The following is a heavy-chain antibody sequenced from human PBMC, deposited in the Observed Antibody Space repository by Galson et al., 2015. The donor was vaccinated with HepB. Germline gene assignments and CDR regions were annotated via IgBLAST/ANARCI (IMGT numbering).Heavy chain of an antibody. CDR1: GGTFSSYA. V-gene: IGHV1-69*13. J-gene: IGHJ6*02. Sequence: SVKVSCKASGGTFSSYAISWVRQAPGQGLEWMGGIIPIFGIANYAQKFQGRVTITADESTSTAYMELSSLRSEDTAVYYCARAGRGESTYYYGMDVWGQGTTVTVSS. D-gene: IGHD3-16*01. CDR2: IIPIFGIA. CDR3: ARAGRGESTYYYGMDV.